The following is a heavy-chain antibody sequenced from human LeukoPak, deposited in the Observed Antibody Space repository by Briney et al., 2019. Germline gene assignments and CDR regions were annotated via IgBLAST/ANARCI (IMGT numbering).Heavy chain of an antibody. D-gene: IGHD2/OR15-2a*01. Sequence: GGSLRLSCSASGSTVSSIRMSWVRQAPGKGLEWVANIKEDGGQMYYVDSVKGRFTISRDNAKNSLSLQMNSLRAEDTATYYCATYLYASCAFNSWGEGRMVTVSS. J-gene: IGHJ1*01. CDR2: IKEDGGQM. CDR1: GSTVSSIR. CDR3: ATYLYASCAFNS. V-gene: IGHV3-7*05.